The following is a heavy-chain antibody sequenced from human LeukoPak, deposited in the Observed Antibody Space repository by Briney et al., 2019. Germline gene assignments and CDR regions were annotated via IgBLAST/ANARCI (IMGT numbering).Heavy chain of an antibody. V-gene: IGHV1-24*01. Sequence: ASVKVSCKVSGYTLTELSMHWVQQAPGKGLEWMGGFDPEDGETIYAQKFQGRVTMTEDTSTDTAYMELSSLRSEDTAVYYCATVSITAADDEYYYYMDVWGKGTTVTVSS. J-gene: IGHJ6*03. CDR2: FDPEDGET. D-gene: IGHD6-13*01. CDR1: GYTLTELS. CDR3: ATVSITAADDEYYYYMDV.